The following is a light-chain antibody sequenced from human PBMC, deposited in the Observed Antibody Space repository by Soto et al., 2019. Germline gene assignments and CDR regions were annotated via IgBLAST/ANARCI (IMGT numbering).Light chain of an antibody. CDR2: LGS. CDR1: QSLLHSNGYYY. Sequence: DIVMTQSPLSLPVTPGEPASISCRSSQSLLHSNGYYYLDWYLQKPGQSPQLLIYLGSNRASGVPDRFSGSGSGTDFTLKISRVEAGDVGVYYCMQALQTPWTFGQGTKVEIK. J-gene: IGKJ1*01. CDR3: MQALQTPWT. V-gene: IGKV2-28*01.